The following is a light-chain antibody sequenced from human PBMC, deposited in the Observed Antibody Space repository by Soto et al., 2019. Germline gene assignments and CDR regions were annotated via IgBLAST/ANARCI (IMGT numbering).Light chain of an antibody. CDR2: AAS. Sequence: DIPMTQSPSSLSASVGDRVTITCRASQSISSYLNWYQQKPGKAPKLLIYAASSLQSGVPSRFSGSGSGTDFTLTISSLQPEDFATYYCQQYYSYPYTFGQGTKLEIK. V-gene: IGKV1-39*01. CDR1: QSISSY. J-gene: IGKJ2*01. CDR3: QQYYSYPYT.